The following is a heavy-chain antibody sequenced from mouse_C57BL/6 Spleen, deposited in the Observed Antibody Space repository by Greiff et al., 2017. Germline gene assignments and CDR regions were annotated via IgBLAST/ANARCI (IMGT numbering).Heavy chain of an antibody. D-gene: IGHD4-1*01. CDR1: GYTFTSYW. J-gene: IGHJ3*01. Sequence: VQLQQPGAELVKPGASVKMSCTASGYTFTSYWITWVKQRPGQGLEWIGDIDPGSGSTNYNEKFKSKATLTVDTSSSTAYMQHSSLTSEDSAVYDCASIRNWDGGCAYWGQGTLVTVSA. CDR2: IDPGSGST. V-gene: IGHV1-55*01. CDR3: ASIRNWDGGCAY.